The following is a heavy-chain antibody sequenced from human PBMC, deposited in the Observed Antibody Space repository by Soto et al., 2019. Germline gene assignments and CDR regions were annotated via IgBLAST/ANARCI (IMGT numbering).Heavy chain of an antibody. Sequence: EVQLVESGGGLVKPGGSLRLSCAASGFTFSSYSMNWVRQAPGKGLEWVSSISSSSSYIYYADSVKGRFTISRDNAKNSRYLQMNSLRAEDTAVYYCARDTYYDFWSGYSPGNFDYWGQGTLVTVSS. CDR3: ARDTYYDFWSGYSPGNFDY. D-gene: IGHD3-3*01. J-gene: IGHJ4*02. CDR1: GFTFSSYS. V-gene: IGHV3-21*01. CDR2: ISSSSSYI.